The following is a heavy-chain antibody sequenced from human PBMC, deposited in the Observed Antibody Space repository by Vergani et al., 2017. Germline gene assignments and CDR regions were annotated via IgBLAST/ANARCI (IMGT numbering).Heavy chain of an antibody. CDR3: ARSYTTAWSRGWFDP. CDR2: IFYSGST. Sequence: QVQLQESGPGLVKPSQTLSLTCTVSGGSISSADYYWNWIRQPPGKGLEWVGFIFYSGSTYYSPSLKNRLTLSLDTSNNRFSLRLSSVTAADTAVYYCARSYTTAWSRGWFDPWGQGTLVTVSS. V-gene: IGHV4-30-4*08. D-gene: IGHD3-16*01. J-gene: IGHJ5*02. CDR1: GGSISSADYY.